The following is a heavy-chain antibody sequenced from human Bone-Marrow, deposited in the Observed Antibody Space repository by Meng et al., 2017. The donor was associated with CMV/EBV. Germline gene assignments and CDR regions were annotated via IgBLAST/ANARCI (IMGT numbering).Heavy chain of an antibody. Sequence: GGSLRLSCAASGFTFSSYSMNWVRQAPGKGLEWVSSISSSSSYIYYADSVKGRFTISRDNAKNSLYLQMNSLRAEDTAVYYCARDWYSSSWYDHGGMDVWGQGNTVTVSS. CDR1: GFTFSSYS. J-gene: IGHJ6*02. CDR3: ARDWYSSSWYDHGGMDV. V-gene: IGHV3-21*01. D-gene: IGHD6-13*01. CDR2: ISSSSSYI.